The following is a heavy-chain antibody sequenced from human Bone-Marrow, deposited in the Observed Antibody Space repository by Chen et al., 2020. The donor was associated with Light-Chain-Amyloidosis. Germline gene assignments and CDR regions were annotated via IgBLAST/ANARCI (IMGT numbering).Heavy chain of an antibody. J-gene: IGHJ4*02. Sequence: EVQVVESGGGLVQPGRSMRLSCAASGYNLTTYWMHGVRQAPGKVLVWVSRINEDGGTTNYAESVRGRFTISRDTAKNILYLQMNSLIAEDTALYYCAKDFGGRDDYWGQGTLVTVSS. CDR3: AKDFGGRDDY. CDR2: INEDGGTT. V-gene: IGHV3-74*01. D-gene: IGHD2-15*01. CDR1: GYNLTTYW.